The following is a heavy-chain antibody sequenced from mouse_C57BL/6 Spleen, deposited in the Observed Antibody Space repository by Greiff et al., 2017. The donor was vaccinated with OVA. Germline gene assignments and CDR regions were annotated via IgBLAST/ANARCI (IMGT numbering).Heavy chain of an antibody. J-gene: IGHJ3*01. V-gene: IGHV1-72*01. D-gene: IGHD2-1*01. CDR2: IDTNGGGT. Sequence: QVQLQQPGAELVKPGASVKLSCKASGYTFTSYWMHWVKQRPGRGLEWIGRIDTNGGGTKYNEKFKGKATLTVDKPSSTAYMQRSSLTSEDTAVYYCAKEEGNTWFAYWGQGTLVTVSA. CDR3: AKEEGNTWFAY. CDR1: GYTFTSYW.